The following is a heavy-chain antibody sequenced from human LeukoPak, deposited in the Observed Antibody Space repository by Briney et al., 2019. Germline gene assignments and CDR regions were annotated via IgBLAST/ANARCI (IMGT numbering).Heavy chain of an antibody. CDR2: ISSSGSTI. J-gene: IGHJ4*02. Sequence: GGSLRLSCAASGFTFSSYEMNWVRQAPGKGLEWVSYISSSGSTIYYADSVKGRFTISRDNAKNSLYLQMNSLRAEDTAVYYCARDRLGATYFDYWGQGTLVTVSS. CDR1: GFTFSSYE. V-gene: IGHV3-48*03. D-gene: IGHD1-26*01. CDR3: ARDRLGATYFDY.